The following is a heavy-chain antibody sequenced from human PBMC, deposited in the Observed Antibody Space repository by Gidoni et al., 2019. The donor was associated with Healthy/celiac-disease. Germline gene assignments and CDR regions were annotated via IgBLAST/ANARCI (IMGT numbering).Heavy chain of an antibody. V-gene: IGHV4-38-2*01. D-gene: IGHD2-15*01. Sequence: QVQLQESGPGLVKPSETLSLTCAVSGYSISSGYYWGWIRQPPGKGLEWIGSIYHSGSTYYNPSLKSRVTISVDTSKNQFSLKLSSVTAADTAVYYCARGYCSGGSCYSVFFRGPISPEMRFDPWGQGTLVTVSS. J-gene: IGHJ5*02. CDR3: ARGYCSGGSCYSVFFRGPISPEMRFDP. CDR2: IYHSGST. CDR1: GYSISSGYY.